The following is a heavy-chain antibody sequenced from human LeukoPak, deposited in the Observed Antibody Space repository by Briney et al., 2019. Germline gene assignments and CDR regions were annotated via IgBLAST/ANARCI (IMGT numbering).Heavy chain of an antibody. CDR2: IWHDGGRK. Sequence: GGSLRLSWVVSGVSFSTHGFHWVRQAPGKGLEWVSVIWHDGGRKEYADSVRGRFTISRDNSNLYLQMNSLRAEDTAIYYCARDIGNSGFNLDYWGQGTPVTVSS. J-gene: IGHJ4*02. CDR1: GVSFSTHG. CDR3: ARDIGNSGFNLDY. D-gene: IGHD5-12*01. V-gene: IGHV3-33*01.